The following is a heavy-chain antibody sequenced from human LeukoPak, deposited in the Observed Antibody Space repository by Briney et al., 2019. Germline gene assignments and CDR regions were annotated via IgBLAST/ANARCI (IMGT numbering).Heavy chain of an antibody. J-gene: IGHJ4*02. Sequence: GGSLRLSCAASGFTFSSYWMSWVRQAPGKGLEWVANIKQDGSEKYYVDSVKGRFTISRDNAKNSPYLQMNSLRAEDTAVYYCARGVRTYGGNSVCDYFDYWGQGTLVTVSS. D-gene: IGHD4-23*01. CDR1: GFTFSSYW. CDR2: IKQDGSEK. CDR3: ARGVRTYGGNSVCDYFDY. V-gene: IGHV3-7*01.